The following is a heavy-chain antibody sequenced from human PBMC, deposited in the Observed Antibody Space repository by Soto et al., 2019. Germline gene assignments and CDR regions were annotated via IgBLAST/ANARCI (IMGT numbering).Heavy chain of an antibody. CDR1: GWSFIGYY. J-gene: IGHJ3*02. CDR2: INHSGST. D-gene: IGHD3-10*01. CDR3: ASCFWEGSVLNRFDI. V-gene: IGHV4-34*01. Sequence: LSLTCAVYGWSFIGYYWSWIRHPPGKGLEWIGEINHSGSTNYNPSLKSRVTISVDTSKNQFSLKLSSVTAADTAVYYCASCFWEGSVLNRFDIWGQGTMVTVSS.